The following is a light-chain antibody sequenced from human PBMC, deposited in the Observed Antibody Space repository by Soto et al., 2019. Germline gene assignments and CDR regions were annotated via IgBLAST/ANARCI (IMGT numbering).Light chain of an antibody. CDR2: GAS. J-gene: IGKJ1*01. CDR3: QQYSSSPRT. CDR1: QSVAGRS. V-gene: IGKV3-20*01. Sequence: EIVLTQSPGTLSLSPGDRATLSCRASQSVAGRSLVWYQQKLGQVPRLLMYGASNRATGIPDRFSGSGSVTDFTLTINRLEPEDFAVYYCQQYSSSPRTFGQGTTVE.